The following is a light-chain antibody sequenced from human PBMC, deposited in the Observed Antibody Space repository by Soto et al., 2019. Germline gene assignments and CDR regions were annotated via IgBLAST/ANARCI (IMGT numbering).Light chain of an antibody. CDR1: ENVGTN. V-gene: IGKV3D-15*02. CDR2: GSS. CDR3: QQYNNWGLS. J-gene: IGKJ4*01. Sequence: IVMMQSPATLSVSPGEGVTLSCRASENVGTNLAWYQQKPGQAPRLLIYGSSTRATGIPATFSGSGSGTEFTLTISSLQSEESAIYYCQQYNNWGLSFGGGTKV.